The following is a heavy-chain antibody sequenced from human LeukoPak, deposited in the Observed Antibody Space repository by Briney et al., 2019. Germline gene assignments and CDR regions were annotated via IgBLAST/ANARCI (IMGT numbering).Heavy chain of an antibody. J-gene: IGHJ4*02. CDR2: ISYDGSNK. V-gene: IGHV3-30*14. Sequence: HPGGSLRLSCAASGFTFSSYAMHWVRQAPGKGLEWVALISYDGSNKYHADSVKGRFTISRDNSKNTLYLQMNSLRAEDTAVYYRAGGPSGYHNTGGQGTLVTVSS. D-gene: IGHD5-12*01. CDR3: AGGPSGYHNT. CDR1: GFTFSSYA.